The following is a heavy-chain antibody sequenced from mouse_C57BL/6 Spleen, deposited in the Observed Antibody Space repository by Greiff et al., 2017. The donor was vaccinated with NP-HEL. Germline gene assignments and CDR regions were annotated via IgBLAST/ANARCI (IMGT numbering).Heavy chain of an antibody. CDR2: INPNNGGT. CDR3: ARKGITTVVERHAMDY. D-gene: IGHD1-1*01. J-gene: IGHJ4*01. Sequence: VQLQQSGPELVKPGASVKIPCKASGYTFTDYNMDWVKQSHGKSLEWIGDINPNNGGTIYNQKFKGKATLTVDKSASTAYMELRSLTSEDTAVYYCARKGITTVVERHAMDYWGQGTSVTVSS. V-gene: IGHV1-18*01. CDR1: GYTFTDYN.